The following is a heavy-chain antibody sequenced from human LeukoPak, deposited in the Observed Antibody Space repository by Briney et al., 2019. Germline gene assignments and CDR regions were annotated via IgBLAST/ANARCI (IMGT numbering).Heavy chain of an antibody. J-gene: IGHJ4*02. CDR2: ISLSGLT. CDR1: GGSISNTNW. V-gene: IGHV4-4*02. D-gene: IGHD2-8*01. Sequence: SETLSLTCGVSGGSISNTNWWSWVRQPPGQGLEWIGEISLSGLTNYSPSLKSRVTVSLDKSKNHLSLNLTSVTAADTAVYYCSRENGAFPPFGYWGQGTLVTVPS. CDR3: SRENGAFPPFGY.